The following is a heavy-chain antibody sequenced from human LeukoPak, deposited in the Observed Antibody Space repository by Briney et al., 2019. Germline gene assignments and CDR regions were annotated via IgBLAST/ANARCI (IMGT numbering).Heavy chain of an antibody. Sequence: GESPKISCKGSGYSFTSYWIGWVRQMPGKGLEWMGIIYPGDSDTRYSPSFQGQVTISADKSISTAYLQWSSLKASDTAMYYCARGADCSSTSCYSGGFDPWGQGTLVTVSS. CDR1: GYSFTSYW. CDR2: IYPGDSDT. J-gene: IGHJ5*02. V-gene: IGHV5-51*01. CDR3: ARGADCSSTSCYSGGFDP. D-gene: IGHD2-2*01.